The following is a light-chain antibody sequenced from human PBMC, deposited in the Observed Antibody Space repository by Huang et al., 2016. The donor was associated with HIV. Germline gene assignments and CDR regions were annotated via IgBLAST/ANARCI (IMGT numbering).Light chain of an antibody. V-gene: IGKV1-NL1*01. CDR1: LDISYS. Sequence: DIQMTQSPSSLSASVGDSVTITCRASLDISYSLAWYQQKPGTAPNLLLSGASKLEGGVPSRFSGSGSGSHFSLTVSSLQPEDFATYYCQQYFNTPYTFGQGTKLEI. CDR3: QQYFNTPYT. CDR2: GAS. J-gene: IGKJ2*01.